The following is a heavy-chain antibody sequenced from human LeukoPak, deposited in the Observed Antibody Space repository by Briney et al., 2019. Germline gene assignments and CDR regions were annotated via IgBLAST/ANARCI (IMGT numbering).Heavy chain of an antibody. D-gene: IGHD6-13*01. J-gene: IGHJ5*02. CDR1: GYTFTDYY. CDR2: INPNSGGT. V-gene: IGHV1-2*02. Sequence: ASVKVSCKASGYTFTDYYMHWVRQAPGQGLEWMGWINPNSGGTNYAQQFQGRVTMTRDTSVSTAYMELSNLRSDDTAVYYCARGIAAAGGRWFDPWGQGTLVTVSS. CDR3: ARGIAAAGGRWFDP.